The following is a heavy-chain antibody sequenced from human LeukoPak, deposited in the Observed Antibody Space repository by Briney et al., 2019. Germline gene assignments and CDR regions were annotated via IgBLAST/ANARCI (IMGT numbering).Heavy chain of an antibody. CDR3: ASEYGSGSYYNAAFDI. Sequence: GASVEVSCKASGGTFSSYAISWVRQAPGQGLEWMGGIIPIFGTANYAQKFQGRVTITADKSTSTAYMELSSLRSEDTAVYYCASEYGSGSYYNAAFDIWGQGTMVTVSS. D-gene: IGHD3-10*01. CDR2: IIPIFGTA. V-gene: IGHV1-69*06. CDR1: GGTFSSYA. J-gene: IGHJ3*02.